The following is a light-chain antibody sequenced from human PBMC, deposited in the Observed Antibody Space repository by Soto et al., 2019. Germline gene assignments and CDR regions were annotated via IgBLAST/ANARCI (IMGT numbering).Light chain of an antibody. Sequence: QSALTQPASVSGSPGQSITISFTGTSSDVGRYNLVSWYQQHPGKAPKLMIYEVSKRPSGVSNRFSGSKSGNTASLTISGLQAEDEADYYCCSYAGSSTVVFGGGTKLTVL. V-gene: IGLV2-23*02. CDR2: EVS. CDR1: SSDVGRYNL. CDR3: CSYAGSSTVV. J-gene: IGLJ2*01.